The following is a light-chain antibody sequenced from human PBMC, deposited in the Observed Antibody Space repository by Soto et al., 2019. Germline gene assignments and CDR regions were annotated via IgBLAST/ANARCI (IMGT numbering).Light chain of an antibody. CDR2: DAS. J-gene: IGKJ1*01. V-gene: IGKV3-11*01. CDR1: QSVSSY. CDR3: HQRQSWPRT. Sequence: EIVLTQSPATLSLSPGERAPLSCRASQSVSSYLAWYQQKPGQAPRLLIYDASNRATGIPARFSGSGSGTDFTLTISSLEPEDFAVYYCHQRQSWPRTFGQGTKVDIK.